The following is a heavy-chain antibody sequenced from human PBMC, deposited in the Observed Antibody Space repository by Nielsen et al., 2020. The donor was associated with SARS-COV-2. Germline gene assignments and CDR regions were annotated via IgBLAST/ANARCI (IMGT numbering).Heavy chain of an antibody. CDR1: GFTFSSYA. V-gene: IGHV3-64*04. CDR3: AKAPRYSSSFDYFDY. J-gene: IGHJ4*02. CDR2: LSSNGGST. D-gene: IGHD6-13*01. Sequence: GESLKISCSASGFTFSSYAMHWVRQAPGKGLEYVSALSSNGGSTYYADSVKGRFTISRDNSKNTLYLQMNSLRAEDTAVYYCAKAPRYSSSFDYFDYWGQGTLVTVSS.